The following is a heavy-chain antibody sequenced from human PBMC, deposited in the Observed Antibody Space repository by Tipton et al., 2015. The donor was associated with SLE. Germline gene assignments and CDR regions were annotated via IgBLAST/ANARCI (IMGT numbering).Heavy chain of an antibody. CDR3: ARELAAAGHYYYMDV. V-gene: IGHV3-21*01. CDR1: GFTFSSYS. J-gene: IGHJ6*03. D-gene: IGHD6-13*01. Sequence: GSLRLSCAASGFTFSSYSMNWVRQAPGKGLEWVSSISSSSSYIYYADSVKGRFTISRDNAKNSLYLQMNSLRAEDTAVYYCARELAAAGHYYYMDVWGKGTTVTVSS. CDR2: ISSSSSYI.